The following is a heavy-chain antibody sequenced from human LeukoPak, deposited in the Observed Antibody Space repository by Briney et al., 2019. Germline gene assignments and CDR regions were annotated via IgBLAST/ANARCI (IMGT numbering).Heavy chain of an antibody. CDR1: CGLLRQFH. D-gene: IGHD2-15*01. Sequence: SETLSLTCTGPCGLLRQFHSILVRQPAGKGLEWIGRIYSGGITNYSPSLKSRVTMSVDTSNNQFSLKLTSMTAADTAVYYCAKNPSRGGTCHHYFDYWGQGTLVTVSS. J-gene: IGHJ4*02. CDR3: AKNPSRGGTCHHYFDY. CDR2: IYSGGIT. V-gene: IGHV4-4*07.